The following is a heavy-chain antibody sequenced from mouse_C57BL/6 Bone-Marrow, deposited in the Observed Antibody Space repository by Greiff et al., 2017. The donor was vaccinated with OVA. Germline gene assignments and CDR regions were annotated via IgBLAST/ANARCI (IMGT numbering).Heavy chain of an antibody. CDR2: ISYSGST. CDR3: ARRGYYGSSWMDY. J-gene: IGHJ4*01. Sequence: DVQLVESGPGMVKPSQSLSLTCTVTGYSITSGYDWHWLRHFPGNKLEWMGYISYSGSTNYNPSLKSRISITHDTSKNHFFLKLNSVTTEDTATYYCARRGYYGSSWMDYWGQGTSVTVSS. D-gene: IGHD1-1*01. CDR1: GYSITSGYD. V-gene: IGHV3-1*01.